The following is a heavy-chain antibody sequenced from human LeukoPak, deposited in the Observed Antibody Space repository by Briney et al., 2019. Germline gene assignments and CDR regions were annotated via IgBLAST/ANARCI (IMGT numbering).Heavy chain of an antibody. CDR2: ISGSGGST. Sequence: PGGSLRLSCAASGFTFSSYAISWVRQAPGKGLEWVSAISGSGGSTYYAYSVKGRFTISRDNSRDTLYLQMNSLRAEDTAVYYCAKGYYDYVWGSYYFDYWGQGTLVTVSS. CDR3: AKGYYDYVWGSYYFDY. D-gene: IGHD3-16*01. CDR1: GFTFSSYA. J-gene: IGHJ4*02. V-gene: IGHV3-23*01.